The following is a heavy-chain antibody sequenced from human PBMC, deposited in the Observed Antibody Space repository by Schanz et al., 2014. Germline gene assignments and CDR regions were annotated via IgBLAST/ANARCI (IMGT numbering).Heavy chain of an antibody. CDR1: GYTFTSYG. CDR2: ISAYNGHT. V-gene: IGHV1-18*01. D-gene: IGHD3-10*01. J-gene: IGHJ6*02. Sequence: QVQLVQSGAEVKKPGASVKVSCKASGYTFTSYGITWVRQAPGQGLEWMGWISAYNGHTTYAQKFQGRVTMTTDTSTSTAYMELRSLISDDTAVYYCVRDAGWAFGDYHGMDVWGQGTSVTVS. CDR3: VRDAGWAFGDYHGMDV.